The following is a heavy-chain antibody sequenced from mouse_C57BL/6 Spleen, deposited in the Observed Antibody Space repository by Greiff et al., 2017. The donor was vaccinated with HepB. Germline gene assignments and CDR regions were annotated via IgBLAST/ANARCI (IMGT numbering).Heavy chain of an antibody. J-gene: IGHJ4*01. CDR1: GFNIKDYY. D-gene: IGHD1-1*01. CDR2: IDPEDGET. Sequence: EVQLQQSGAELVKPGASVKLSCTASGFNIKDYYMHWVKQRTEQGLEWIGRIDPEDGETKYAPKFQGKATITADTSSNTAYLQLSSLTSGDTAVYYGARSVITTVVAYYYAMDYWGQGTSVTVSS. V-gene: IGHV14-2*01. CDR3: ARSVITTVVAYYYAMDY.